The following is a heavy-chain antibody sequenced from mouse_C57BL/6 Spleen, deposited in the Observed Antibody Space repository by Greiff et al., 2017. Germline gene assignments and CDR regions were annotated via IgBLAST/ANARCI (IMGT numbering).Heavy chain of an antibody. CDR1: GYTFTSYW. CDR3: ARIYSNDEGWFAY. D-gene: IGHD2-12*01. Sequence: QVQLQQSGAELAKPGASVKLSCKASGYTFTSYWMPWVKQRPGQGLEWIGYINPSSGYTKYNQKFKDKATLTADKSSSTAYMQLSSLTYEDSAVYYCARIYSNDEGWFAYWGQGTLVTVSA. J-gene: IGHJ3*01. CDR2: INPSSGYT. V-gene: IGHV1-7*01.